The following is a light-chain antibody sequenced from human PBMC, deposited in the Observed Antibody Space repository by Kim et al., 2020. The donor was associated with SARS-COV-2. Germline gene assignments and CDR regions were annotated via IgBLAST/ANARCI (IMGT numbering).Light chain of an antibody. V-gene: IGKV1-13*02. CDR3: QQFNSFYT. J-gene: IGKJ2*01. Sequence: AIQLTQSPSSLSASVGDRVTITCRASQGISGALAWYQQKPGKAPKLLIYDASSLESGVPSRFSGSGSGTDFTLTISSLQPEDFATYYCQQFNSFYTFGQGTKLEI. CDR2: DAS. CDR1: QGISGA.